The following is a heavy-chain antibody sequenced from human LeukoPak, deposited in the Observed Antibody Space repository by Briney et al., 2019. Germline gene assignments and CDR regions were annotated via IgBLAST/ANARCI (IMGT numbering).Heavy chain of an antibody. Sequence: ASVKVSCKASGYTFTSYGISWGRQAPGQGLEWVGWITTYNGITNYAQKLQGRVTMTTDTSTSTAYMELRSLRSDDTAVYYCARGRQDRSGYYYYFDYWGQGTLVTVSS. J-gene: IGHJ4*02. V-gene: IGHV1-18*01. CDR1: GYTFTSYG. CDR2: ITTYNGIT. D-gene: IGHD3-22*01. CDR3: ARGRQDRSGYYYYFDY.